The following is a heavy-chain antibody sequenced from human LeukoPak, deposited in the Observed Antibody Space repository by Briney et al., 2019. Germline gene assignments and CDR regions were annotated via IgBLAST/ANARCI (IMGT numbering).Heavy chain of an antibody. CDR2: IYYSGST. V-gene: IGHV4-39*01. J-gene: IGHJ6*03. CDR1: GDSISTSSYY. Sequence: SETLSLTCSVSGDSISTSSYYWGWIRQPPGKGLEWIGTIYYSGSTYYNPSLTSRVTISVDTSKNQFSLKLSSVTAADTAIYYCARHKDYYYSYMDVWGKGTTVTISS. CDR3: ARHKDYYYSYMDV.